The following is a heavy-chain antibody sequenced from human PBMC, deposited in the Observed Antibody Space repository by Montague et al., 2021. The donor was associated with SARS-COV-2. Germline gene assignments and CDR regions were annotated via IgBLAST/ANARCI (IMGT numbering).Heavy chain of an antibody. CDR3: ARFWSGYVDK. CDR1: GGSIRSYY. D-gene: IGHD3-3*01. CDR2: IYYTGET. Sequence: SETLSLTCSFSGGSIRSYYWSWIRLPPGKALEWLGYIYYTGETTXNPSLKSRVTISVDTSRSQFSLRQTSVTAADTAVYFCARFWSGYVDKWSQGTLVTVSS. J-gene: IGHJ4*02. V-gene: IGHV4-59*01.